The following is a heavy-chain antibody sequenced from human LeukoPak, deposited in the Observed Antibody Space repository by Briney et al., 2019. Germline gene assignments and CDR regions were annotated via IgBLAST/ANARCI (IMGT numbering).Heavy chain of an antibody. CDR3: AITSGYSSSWYEGWFDP. D-gene: IGHD6-13*01. CDR2: INPNSGGT. V-gene: IGHV1-2*02. CDR1: GYTFTGYY. Sequence: ASVKVSCKASGYTFTGYYMHWVRQAPGQGLEWMGWINPNSGGTNYAQKFQGRVTMTRDTSISTAYMELSRLRSDGTAVYYCAITSGYSSSWYEGWFDPWGQGTLVTVSS. J-gene: IGHJ5*02.